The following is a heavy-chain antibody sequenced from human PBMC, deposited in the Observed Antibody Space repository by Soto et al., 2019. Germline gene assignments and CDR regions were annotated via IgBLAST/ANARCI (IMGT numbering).Heavy chain of an antibody. J-gene: IGHJ6*02. CDR3: VRQGFGALHGPVDV. CDR1: GGSISAYY. CDR2: IHPGWGA. Sequence: PSETLSLTCTISGGSISAYYWGWIRQPPGKGLEWIGYIHPGWGANYNPSLKSRVTISLDTSKTQISLELSSMTAADAALYYCVRQGFGALHGPVDVWGQGTTVTVS. D-gene: IGHD3-10*01. V-gene: IGHV4-59*08.